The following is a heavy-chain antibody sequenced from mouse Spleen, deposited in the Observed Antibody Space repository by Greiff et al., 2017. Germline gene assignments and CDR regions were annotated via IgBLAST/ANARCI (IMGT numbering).Heavy chain of an antibody. D-gene: IGHD1-1*01. V-gene: IGHV2-5*01. CDR3: AKEITTVAHWYFDV. J-gene: IGHJ1*01. Sequence: QVQLQQSGPGLVQPSQSLSITCTVSGFSLTSYGVHWVRQSPGKGLEWLGVIWSGGSTAYNAAFMSRLSITKDNSKSQVFFKMNSLQADDTAIYYCAKEITTVAHWYFDVWGAGTTVTVSS. CDR2: IWSGGST. CDR1: GFSLTSYG.